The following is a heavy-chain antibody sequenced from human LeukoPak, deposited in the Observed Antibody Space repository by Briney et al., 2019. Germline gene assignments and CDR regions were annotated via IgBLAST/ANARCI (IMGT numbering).Heavy chain of an antibody. D-gene: IGHD6-13*01. CDR2: ISGSGGST. V-gene: IGHV3-23*01. J-gene: IGHJ1*01. Sequence: GGSLRLSCAASGFTFSSYAMSWFRQAPEKGLEWVSAISGSGGSTYYVDSVKGRFTISRDNSKNTLYLQMNSLRAEDTAVYYCANYAAYFQHWGQGTLVTVSS. CDR3: ANYAAYFQH. CDR1: GFTFSSYA.